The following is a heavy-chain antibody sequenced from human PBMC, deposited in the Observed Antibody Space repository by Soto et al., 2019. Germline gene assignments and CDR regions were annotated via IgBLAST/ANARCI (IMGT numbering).Heavy chain of an antibody. CDR2: ISGGGDSA. CDR3: AKDGSLNRGIFDY. J-gene: IGHJ4*02. D-gene: IGHD3-10*01. Sequence: EVQLLESGGVLVQPGGSLRLSCAASGFTFSSYAMSWVRQAPGKGLEWVSGISGGGDSAHYADSVKGRFTISRDNSKNTLSLQINILRAEDTAIYYCAKDGSLNRGIFDYWGQGTLVTVSS. CDR1: GFTFSSYA. V-gene: IGHV3-23*01.